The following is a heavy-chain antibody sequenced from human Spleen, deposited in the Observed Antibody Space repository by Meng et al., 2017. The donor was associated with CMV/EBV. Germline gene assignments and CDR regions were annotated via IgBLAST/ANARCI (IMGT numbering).Heavy chain of an antibody. CDR3: ARDRAGPPDIVVVPAAMHGWFDP. Sequence: QVQLVESGXGVVQPGRSLRLSCAVCGFTFSSYAMHWVRQAPGKGLEWVAVISYDGSNKYYADSVKGRFTISRDNSKNTLYLQMNSLRAEDTAVYYCARDRAGPPDIVVVPAAMHGWFDPWGQGTLVTVSS. D-gene: IGHD2-2*01. J-gene: IGHJ5*02. CDR1: GFTFSSYA. V-gene: IGHV3-30-3*01. CDR2: ISYDGSNK.